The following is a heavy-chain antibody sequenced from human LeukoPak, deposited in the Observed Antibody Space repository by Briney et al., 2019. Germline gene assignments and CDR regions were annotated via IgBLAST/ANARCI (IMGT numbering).Heavy chain of an antibody. CDR1: GFTFSSYG. V-gene: IGHV3-33*01. Sequence: GGSLRLSCAASGFTFSSYGMHWVRQAPGKGLEWVAVIWYDGSNKYYADSVKGRFTISRDNSKNTLYLQMNSLRAEDTAVHYCARDSRRIVVVTAIPAGGYFDYWGQGTLVTVSS. CDR2: IWYDGSNK. J-gene: IGHJ4*02. CDR3: ARDSRRIVVVTAIPAGGYFDY. D-gene: IGHD2-21*02.